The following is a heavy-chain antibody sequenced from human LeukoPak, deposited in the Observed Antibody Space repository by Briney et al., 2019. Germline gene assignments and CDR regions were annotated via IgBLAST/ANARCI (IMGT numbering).Heavy chain of an antibody. V-gene: IGHV4-59*08. J-gene: IGHJ5*02. D-gene: IGHD6-19*01. CDR1: GGSISSYY. CDR2: IHYSGST. CDR3: ARHRGSSGWFNWFDP. Sequence: PSETLSLTCTVSGGSISSYYWTWIRQPPGKGLEWIGYIHYSGSTNHNPSLKSRVTISVDTSKNQFSLKLSSVTAADTAVYYCARHRGSSGWFNWFDPWGQGTLVTVSS.